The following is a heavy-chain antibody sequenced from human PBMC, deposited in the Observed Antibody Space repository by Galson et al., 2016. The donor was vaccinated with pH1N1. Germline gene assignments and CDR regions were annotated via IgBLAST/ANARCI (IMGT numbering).Heavy chain of an antibody. D-gene: IGHD4-23*01. CDR3: ARTPTSVVTVYSPFDV. Sequence: SVKVSCKVSEGTFTSSTITWVRHAPGQGLEWVGDIIPIFETTTYALKFQGRVTLTADGSLHTAFMELSGLTSQDTAVYYCARTPTSVVTVYSPFDVWGQGTTVTVSS. CDR2: IIPIFETT. CDR1: EGTFTSST. J-gene: IGHJ6*02. V-gene: IGHV1-69*13.